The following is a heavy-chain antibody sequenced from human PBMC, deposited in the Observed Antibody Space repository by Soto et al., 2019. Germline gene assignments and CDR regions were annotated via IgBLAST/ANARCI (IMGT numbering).Heavy chain of an antibody. D-gene: IGHD3-22*01. J-gene: IGHJ4*02. CDR1: GFTFSSYA. CDR2: ISGSGGST. CDR3: AKGRYYYDSSGYYYYFDY. V-gene: IGHV3-23*01. Sequence: PGGSLRLSCAASGFTFSSYAMSWVRQAPGKGLEWVSAISGSGGSTYYADSVKGRFTISRDNSKNTLYLQMNSLRAEDTAVYYCAKGRYYYDSSGYYYYFDYWGQGTLVTVSS.